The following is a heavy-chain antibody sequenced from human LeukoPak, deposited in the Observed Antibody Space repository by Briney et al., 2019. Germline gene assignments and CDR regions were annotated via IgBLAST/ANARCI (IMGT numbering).Heavy chain of an antibody. J-gene: IGHJ4*02. Sequence: GGSLRLSCAASGFTFSSYGMHWVRQAPGKGLEWVSYISSSSSTIYYADSVKGRFTISRDNAKNSLYLQMNSLRAEDTAVYYCARDGTFPTGYYFSEFDYWGQGTLVTVSS. CDR3: ARDGTFPTGYYFSEFDY. CDR2: ISSSSSTI. CDR1: GFTFSSYG. V-gene: IGHV3-48*04. D-gene: IGHD3-9*01.